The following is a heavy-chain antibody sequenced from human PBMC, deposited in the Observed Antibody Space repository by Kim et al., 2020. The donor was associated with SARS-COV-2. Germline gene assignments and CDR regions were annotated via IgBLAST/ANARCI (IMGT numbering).Heavy chain of an antibody. Sequence: GGSLRLSCAASGFTFDDYAMHWVRQAPGKGLEWVSLISGDGGSTYYADSVKGRFTISRDNSKNSLYLQMNSLRTEDTALYYCAKDAEYSKNYYYYGMDVWGQGTTVTVSS. D-gene: IGHD6-6*01. J-gene: IGHJ6*02. CDR3: AKDAEYSKNYYYYGMDV. V-gene: IGHV3-43*02. CDR1: GFTFDDYA. CDR2: ISGDGGST.